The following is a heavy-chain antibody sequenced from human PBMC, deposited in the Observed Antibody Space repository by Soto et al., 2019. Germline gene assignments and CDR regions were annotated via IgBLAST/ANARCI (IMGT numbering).Heavy chain of an antibody. J-gene: IGHJ6*02. CDR3: AKAWGSGSYYYGMDV. CDR1: GFTFSSYW. Sequence: QRLSCAASGFTFSSYWMSWVRQAPGKGLEWVANIKQDGSEKYYVDSVKGRFTISRDNSKNTLYLQMNSLRAEDTAVYYCAKAWGSGSYYYGMDVWGQGTTVTVSS. CDR2: IKQDGSEK. V-gene: IGHV3-7*01. D-gene: IGHD3-10*01.